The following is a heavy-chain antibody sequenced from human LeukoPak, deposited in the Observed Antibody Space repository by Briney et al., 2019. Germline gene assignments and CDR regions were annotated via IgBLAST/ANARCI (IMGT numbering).Heavy chain of an antibody. CDR1: GGTFSSYA. V-gene: IGHV1-69*05. CDR2: IIPIFGTA. J-gene: IGHJ4*02. Sequence: ASVKVSCKASGGTFSSYAISWVRQAPGQGLEWMGGIIPIFGTANYAQKFQGRVTITTDESTSTAYMELSSLRAEDTAVYYCARSRKSITMVRDPFDYWGQGTLVTVSS. CDR3: ARSRKSITMVRDPFDY. D-gene: IGHD3-10*01.